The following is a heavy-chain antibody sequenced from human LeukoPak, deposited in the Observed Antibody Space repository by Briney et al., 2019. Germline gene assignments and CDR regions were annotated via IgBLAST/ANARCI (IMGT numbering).Heavy chain of an antibody. V-gene: IGHV3-11*01. J-gene: IGHJ4*02. D-gene: IGHD3-16*01. Sequence: GGSLRLSCTASGFTFGDYAMSWFRQAPGKGLEWVSYISSSGSTIYYADSVKGRFTISRDNAKNPLYLQMNSLRAEDTAVYYCASYRWGSFDYWGQGTLVTVSS. CDR1: GFTFGDYA. CDR2: ISSSGSTI. CDR3: ASYRWGSFDY.